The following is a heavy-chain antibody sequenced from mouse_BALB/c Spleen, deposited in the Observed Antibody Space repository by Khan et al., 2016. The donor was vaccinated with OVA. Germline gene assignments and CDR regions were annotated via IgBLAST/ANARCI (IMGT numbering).Heavy chain of an antibody. CDR3: ARGYYYFDY. Sequence: EVELVESGGGLVKPGGSLKLSCAASDFAFSYYDMSWVRQTPERRLEWVAYISSGGGGTYYPDTVKGRFTISRDNAKNTLYLQMSSLKSEDTAIYYCARGYYYFDYWGQGTTLTVSS. CDR2: ISSGGGGT. D-gene: IGHD2-3*01. J-gene: IGHJ2*01. V-gene: IGHV5-12-1*01. CDR1: DFAFSYYD.